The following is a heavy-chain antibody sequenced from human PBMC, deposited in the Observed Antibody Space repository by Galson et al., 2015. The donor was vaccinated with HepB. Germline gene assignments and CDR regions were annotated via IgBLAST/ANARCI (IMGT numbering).Heavy chain of an antibody. J-gene: IGHJ4*02. CDR1: GGTFSTYG. CDR2: IIPILDTT. D-gene: IGHD3-22*01. Sequence: SVKVSCKASGGTFSTYGIGRVRRAPGQGLEWMGGIIPILDTTNYAQQFQDRVTMTADKSTSTAYMELSSLRSEDTAVYYCARSEWDNSGYYYGFRLPLDYWGQGTLVTVSS. CDR3: ARSEWDNSGYYYGFRLPLDY. V-gene: IGHV1-69*10.